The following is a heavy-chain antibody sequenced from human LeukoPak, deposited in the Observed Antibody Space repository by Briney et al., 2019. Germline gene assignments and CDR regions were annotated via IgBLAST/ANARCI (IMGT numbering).Heavy chain of an antibody. CDR1: GGSISSSSYY. D-gene: IGHD2-2*02. CDR3: ARLDLKYSSSTSCYTRGAYNWFDP. CDR2: IYYSGST. Sequence: SETLSLTCTVSGGSISSSSYYWGWIRQPPGKGLEWIGSIYYSGSTYYNPSLKSRVTISVDTSKNQFSLKLSSVTAADTAVYYCARLDLKYSSSTSCYTRGAYNWFDPWGQGTLVTVSS. V-gene: IGHV4-39*01. J-gene: IGHJ5*02.